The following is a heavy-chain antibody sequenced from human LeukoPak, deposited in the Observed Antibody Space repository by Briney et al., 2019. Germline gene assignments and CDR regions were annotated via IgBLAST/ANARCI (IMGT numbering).Heavy chain of an antibody. CDR2: INHSGST. J-gene: IGHJ6*02. CDR3: ARHVSYYGSGPLVYRYHSMDV. V-gene: IGHV4-34*01. CDR1: GGSFSGYY. D-gene: IGHD3-10*01. Sequence: SETQSLTCAVYGGSFSGYYWSWIRQPPGKGLEWIGEINHSGSTNYNPSLKSRVTISVDTSKNQFSLKLSSVTAADTAVYYCARHVSYYGSGPLVYRYHSMDVWGQGTTVTVSS.